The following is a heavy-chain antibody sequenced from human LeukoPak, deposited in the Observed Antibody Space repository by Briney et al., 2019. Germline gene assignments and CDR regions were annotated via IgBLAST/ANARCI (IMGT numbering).Heavy chain of an antibody. J-gene: IGHJ6*04. D-gene: IGHD3-10*01. Sequence: PSETLSLTCAVSGYSISSDYYWGWIRQPPGKGLEWIGSMSHNRGNYYNPSLKSRVTISMDTSKNQFSLRLSSVTAADTAVYYCASYYASGVSAYNYYGMDVWGKGTTVTVSS. CDR1: GYSISSDYY. CDR3: ASYYASGVSAYNYYGMDV. CDR2: MSHNRGN. V-gene: IGHV4-38-2*01.